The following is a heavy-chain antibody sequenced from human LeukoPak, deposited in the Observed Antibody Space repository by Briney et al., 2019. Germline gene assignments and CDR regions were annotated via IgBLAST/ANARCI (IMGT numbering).Heavy chain of an antibody. CDR2: IIPILGIA. CDR3: ARDYYDSSGYYRSYYYYGMDV. CDR1: GGTFSSYA. J-gene: IGHJ6*02. Sequence: SVKVSCKASGGTFSSYAISWVRQAPGQGLEWMGGIIPILGIANYAQKFQGRVTITADKSTSTAYMELSSLRSEDTAVYYCARDYYDSSGYYRSYYYYGMDVWGQGTTVTVSS. D-gene: IGHD3-22*01. V-gene: IGHV1-69*10.